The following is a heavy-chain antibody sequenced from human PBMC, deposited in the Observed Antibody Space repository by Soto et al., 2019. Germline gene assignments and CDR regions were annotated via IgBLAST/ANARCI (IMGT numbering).Heavy chain of an antibody. Sequence: GSSVKVSCNASGYTFTSYGISWVRQAPRQGLEWMGWISAYNGNTNYAQKLQGRVTMTTDTSTSTAYMELRSLRSDDKAVYYCAAIGYCSSTSGYAHDYWGQGTLVSVSS. V-gene: IGHV1-18*01. CDR2: ISAYNGNT. CDR3: AAIGYCSSTSGYAHDY. CDR1: GYTFTSYG. D-gene: IGHD2-2*01. J-gene: IGHJ4*02.